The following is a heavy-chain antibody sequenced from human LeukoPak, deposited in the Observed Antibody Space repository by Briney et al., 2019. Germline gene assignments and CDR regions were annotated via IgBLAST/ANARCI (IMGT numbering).Heavy chain of an antibody. CDR1: NYYVSSGSY. J-gene: IGHJ4*02. V-gene: IGHV4-38-2*01. D-gene: IGHD2-2*01. CDR2: IYHTGSA. Sequence: SETLSLTCGVSNYYVSSGSYWSWIRQPPGKGLEWIGSIYHTGSAYYSSSLQSRVTISVDTSKNQFSVKLSSVTAADTAVYYCARANDRGGTSPLDYWGQGTLVTVSS. CDR3: ARANDRGGTSPLDY.